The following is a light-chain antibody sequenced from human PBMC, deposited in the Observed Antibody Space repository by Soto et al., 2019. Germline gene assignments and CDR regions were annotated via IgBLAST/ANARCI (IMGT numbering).Light chain of an antibody. CDR2: KAT. Sequence: DTQMTQSPSTLSASVGDRVTITCRASQNINSWLAWYQHKPGKAPKLLIYKATSLESGVPSRFSGSGSGTEFTLTSSTLQPEDFASYYCLQYNSHSWTFGQETKVEMK. CDR1: QNINSW. J-gene: IGKJ1*01. V-gene: IGKV1-5*03. CDR3: LQYNSHSWT.